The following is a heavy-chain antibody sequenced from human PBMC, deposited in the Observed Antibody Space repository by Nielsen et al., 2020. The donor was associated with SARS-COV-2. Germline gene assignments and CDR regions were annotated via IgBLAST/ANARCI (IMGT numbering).Heavy chain of an antibody. J-gene: IGHJ4*02. CDR3: ARSAMGHYFDY. CDR2: IYPGDSDT. CDR1: GGTFSSYT. V-gene: IGHV5-51*01. Sequence: KVSCKASGGTFSSYTISWVRQMPGKGLEWMGIIYPGDSDTRYSPSFQGQVTISADKSISTAYLQWSSLKASDTAMYYCARSAMGHYFDYWGQGTLVTVSS. D-gene: IGHD5-18*01.